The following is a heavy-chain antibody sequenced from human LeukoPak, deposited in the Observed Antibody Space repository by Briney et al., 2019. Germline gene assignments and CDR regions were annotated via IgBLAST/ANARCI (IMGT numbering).Heavy chain of an antibody. J-gene: IGHJ6*02. CDR1: GYSFTSYW. D-gene: IGHD6-19*01. V-gene: IGHV5-51*01. CDR3: AREGYSSGWSMTDYYGMDV. CDR2: IYPGDSDT. Sequence: GESLKISCKGSGYSFTSYWIGWVRQMPGKGLEWMGIIYPGDSDTRYSPSFQGQVTISADKSISTAYLQWSSLKASDTAMYYCAREGYSSGWSMTDYYGMDVWGRGTTVTVSS.